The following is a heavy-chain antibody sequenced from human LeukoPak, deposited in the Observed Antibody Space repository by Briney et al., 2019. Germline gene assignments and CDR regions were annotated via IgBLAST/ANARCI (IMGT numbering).Heavy chain of an antibody. CDR2: INPNSGGT. J-gene: IGHJ4*02. CDR1: GYTFTSYG. Sequence: ASVKVSCKASGYTFTSYGISWVRQAPGQGLEWMGWINPNSGGTNYAQKFQGRVTMTRDTSISTAYMELSRLRSDDTAVYYCARDPGYYDSSGYLDWGQGTLVTVSS. CDR3: ARDPGYYDSSGYLD. D-gene: IGHD3-22*01. V-gene: IGHV1-2*02.